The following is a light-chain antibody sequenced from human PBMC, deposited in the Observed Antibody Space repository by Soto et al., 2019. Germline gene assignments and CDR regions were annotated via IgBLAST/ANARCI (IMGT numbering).Light chain of an antibody. J-gene: IGKJ1*01. Sequence: QSPSTLTTSVGDRVTFTCRASQSVSIWLAWYQQKPGKAPKLLISGASTLESGVPSRFSGSGSGTEFTLTISSLQPDDFATYYCQQYKNYLTFGQGTKVDIK. CDR3: QQYKNYLT. CDR1: QSVSIW. CDR2: GAS. V-gene: IGKV1-5*01.